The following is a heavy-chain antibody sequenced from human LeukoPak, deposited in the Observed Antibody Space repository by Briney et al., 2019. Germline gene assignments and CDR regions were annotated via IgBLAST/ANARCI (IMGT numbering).Heavy chain of an antibody. CDR1: GFTFSSYA. J-gene: IGHJ4*02. V-gene: IGHV3-23*01. CDR2: ISGSGGST. Sequence: GGSLRLSCAASGFTFSSYAMSWVRQAPGKGLEWVSAISGSGGSTYYADSVKGRFTISRDNSKNTLYLQMNSLRAEDTAVYYCAKVGRITIFGVVIFFDYWGQGTLVTVSS. D-gene: IGHD3-3*01. CDR3: AKVGRITIFGVVIFFDY.